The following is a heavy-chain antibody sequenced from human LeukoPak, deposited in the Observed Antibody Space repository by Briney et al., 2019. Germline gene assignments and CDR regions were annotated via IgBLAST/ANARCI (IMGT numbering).Heavy chain of an antibody. Sequence: GGSLRLSCAASGFNFYYDWMSWVRQAPGKGLEWVGRIKSKTDGGTTEYAAPVKGRFTISRDDSRNTLYLQMSSLKTEDTAVYYCVRVQYCASSSCPGAFDLWGQGTVVTVSS. J-gene: IGHJ3*01. V-gene: IGHV3-15*01. CDR2: IKSKTDGGTT. CDR1: GFNFYYDW. CDR3: VRVQYCASSSCPGAFDL. D-gene: IGHD2-2*01.